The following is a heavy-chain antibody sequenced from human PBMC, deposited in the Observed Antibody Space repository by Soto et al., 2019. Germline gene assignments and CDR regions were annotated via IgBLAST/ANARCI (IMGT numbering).Heavy chain of an antibody. V-gene: IGHV3-9*01. CDR2: ISWNSGDI. CDR3: AKGNFAYYYYYMDV. Sequence: VQLVESGGGLVHPGRSLRLSCAASGFTFDDYAMHWDRQAPGKGLEWVSSISWNSGDIGYADSVKGRFTISRDNAKNSLYLQMNSLRAEDTALYFCAKGNFAYYYYYMDVWGKGTTVTVSS. J-gene: IGHJ6*03. CDR1: GFTFDDYA.